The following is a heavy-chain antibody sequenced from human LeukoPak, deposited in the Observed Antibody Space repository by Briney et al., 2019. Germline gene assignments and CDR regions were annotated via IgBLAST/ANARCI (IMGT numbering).Heavy chain of an antibody. Sequence: GGSLRLSCAVSGITLSNYGMTWVRQAPGKGLEWVAGISDTGGRTNYADSVKGRFTISRDNPKNTLCLQMNSLRAEDTAVYFCAKRGVVIRVILVGFHKEAYYFDSWGQGALVNVSS. V-gene: IGHV3-23*01. CDR3: AKRGVVIRVILVGFHKEAYYFDS. CDR2: ISDTGGRT. CDR1: GITLSNYG. J-gene: IGHJ4*02. D-gene: IGHD3-22*01.